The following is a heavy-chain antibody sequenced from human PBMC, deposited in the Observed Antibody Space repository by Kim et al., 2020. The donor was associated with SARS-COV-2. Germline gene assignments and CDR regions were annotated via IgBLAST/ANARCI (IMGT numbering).Heavy chain of an antibody. CDR1: GYSFTSYW. J-gene: IGHJ4*02. V-gene: IGHV5-51*01. CDR3: ARHRTYYYDSSGYFHFDY. D-gene: IGHD3-22*01. CDR2: IYPGDSDT. Sequence: GESLKISCKGSGYSFTSYWIGWVRQMPGKGLEWMGIIYPGDSDTRYSPSFQGQVTISADKSISTAYLQWSSLKASDTAMYYCARHRTYYYDSSGYFHFDYWGQGTLVTVSS.